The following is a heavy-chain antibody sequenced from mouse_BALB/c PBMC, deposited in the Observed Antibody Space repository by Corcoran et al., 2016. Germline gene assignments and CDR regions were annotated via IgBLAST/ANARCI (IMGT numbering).Heavy chain of an antibody. CDR1: GYTFTSYV. CDR2: INPYNDGT. J-gene: IGHJ1*01. CDR3: APYGNYGYFDV. D-gene: IGHD2-1*01. Sequence: EVQLQQSGPELVKPGASVKMSCKASGYTFTSYVMHWVKQKPGQGLEWIGYINPYNDGTKYNEKFKGKATLTSDKSSSTAYMELSCLTSEDSAVYYCAPYGNYGYFDVWGAGTTVTVSS. V-gene: IGHV1S136*01.